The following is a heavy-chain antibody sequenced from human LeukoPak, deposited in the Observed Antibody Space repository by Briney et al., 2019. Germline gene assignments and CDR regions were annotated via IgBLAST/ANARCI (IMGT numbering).Heavy chain of an antibody. J-gene: IGHJ6*03. D-gene: IGHD3-10*01. V-gene: IGHV4-39*01. CDR3: ARQRSDYYYGSGSYYNGYYYMDV. CDR2: IYYSGST. CDR1: GGSISSSSYY. Sequence: SETLSLTCTVSGGSISSSSYYWGWIRQPPGKGLEWIGSIYYSGSTYYNPSLKSRVTISVDTSKNQFSLKMSSVTAADTAVYYCARQRSDYYYGSGSYYNGYYYMDVWGKGTTVTISS.